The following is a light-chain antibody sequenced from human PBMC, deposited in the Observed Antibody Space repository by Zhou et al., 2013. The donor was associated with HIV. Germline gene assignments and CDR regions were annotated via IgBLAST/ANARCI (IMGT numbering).Light chain of an antibody. Sequence: DIVMTQSPLSLPVTPGEPASISCRSSQSLLHSNGYNYLDWYLQKPGQSPQVLIYLGSNRASGVPDRFSASGSGTDFTLEISRVEAEDVGVYYCMQSLQSPLSFGGGTKVEIK. J-gene: IGKJ4*01. V-gene: IGKV2-28*01. CDR1: QSLLHSNGYNY. CDR2: LGS. CDR3: MQSLQSPLS.